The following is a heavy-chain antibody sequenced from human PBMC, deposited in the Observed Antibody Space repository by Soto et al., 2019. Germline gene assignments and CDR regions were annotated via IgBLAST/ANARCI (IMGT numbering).Heavy chain of an antibody. D-gene: IGHD3-10*01. J-gene: IGHJ6*02. CDR1: GGSFRGYY. CDR3: ARGEITLLGGMDV. V-gene: IGHV4-34*01. Sequence: PSETLSLTCTVSGGSFRGYYWGWVRQPPGKGLEWIGEINHSGSSNYHPSLKSRVTISVATSKNQFSLTVNSVTPADTAVYYCARGEITLLGGMDVWGQGTKVTVSS. CDR2: INHSGSS.